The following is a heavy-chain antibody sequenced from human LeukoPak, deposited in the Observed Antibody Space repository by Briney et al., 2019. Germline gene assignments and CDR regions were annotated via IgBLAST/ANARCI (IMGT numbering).Heavy chain of an antibody. V-gene: IGHV3-21*01. CDR3: ARPYGAATGYYGMDV. Sequence: AGGSLRLSCAASGFTFSSYSMTWVRQAPGKGLEWVSSISSSSSYIYYADSVKGRFTISRDNAKNSLYLQMNSLRAEDTAVYYCARPYGAATGYYGMDVWGQGTTVTVSS. D-gene: IGHD4-17*01. CDR1: GFTFSSYS. CDR2: ISSSSSYI. J-gene: IGHJ6*02.